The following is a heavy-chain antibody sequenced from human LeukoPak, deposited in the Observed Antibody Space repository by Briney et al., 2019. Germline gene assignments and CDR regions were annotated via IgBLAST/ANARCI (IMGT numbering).Heavy chain of an antibody. D-gene: IGHD6-19*01. V-gene: IGHV3-48*01. J-gene: IGHJ4*02. CDR2: ISSSSSTI. CDR3: AGDPQWLVRRGIDY. Sequence: GGSLRLSCAASGFTFSSYSMNWVRQAPGKGLEWVSYISSSSSTIYYADSVKGQFTISRDNAKNSLYLQMNSLRAEDTAVYYCAGDPQWLVRRGIDYWGQGTLVTVSS. CDR1: GFTFSSYS.